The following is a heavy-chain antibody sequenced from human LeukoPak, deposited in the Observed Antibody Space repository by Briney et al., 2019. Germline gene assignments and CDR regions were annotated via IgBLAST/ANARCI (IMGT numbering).Heavy chain of an antibody. J-gene: IGHJ4*02. CDR3: ARQMEQWLVHYFDY. CDR1: GGSISSYY. V-gene: IGHV4-59*04. Sequence: PSETLSLTCTVSGGSISSYYWSWIRQPPGKGLEWIGYIYYSGSTYYNPPLKSRVTISVDTSKNQFSLKLSSVTAADTAVYYCARQMEQWLVHYFDYWGQGTLVTVSS. CDR2: IYYSGST. D-gene: IGHD6-19*01.